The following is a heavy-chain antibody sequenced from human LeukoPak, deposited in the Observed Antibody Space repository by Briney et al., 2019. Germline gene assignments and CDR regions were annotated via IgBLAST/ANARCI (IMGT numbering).Heavy chain of an antibody. CDR2: IKQGESER. J-gene: IGHJ3*02. V-gene: IGHV3-7*04. D-gene: IGHD2/OR15-2a*01. CDR1: GFTSRSYR. Sequence: VGSLGLSCAASGFTSRSYRMNWVRQAPGKGLEWVASIKQGESERYYVDSVNGRFTISRDNAKNSLYLQMNSLRAEDTAVYYCARGGNSAFDIWGQGTMVTVSS. CDR3: ARGGNSAFDI.